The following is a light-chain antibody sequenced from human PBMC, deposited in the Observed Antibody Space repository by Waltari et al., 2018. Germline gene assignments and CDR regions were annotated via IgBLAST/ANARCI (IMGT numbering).Light chain of an antibody. CDR1: QGGSSP. CDR2: DAS. Sequence: HPCRASQGGSSPLAWDQQKPGQAPRLLIYDASNRATGVPARFSGSGSGTDFTLTISSLEPEDFAVYYCQQRSNWLGTFGQGTKVEIK. V-gene: IGKV3-11*01. J-gene: IGKJ1*01. CDR3: QQRSNWLGT.